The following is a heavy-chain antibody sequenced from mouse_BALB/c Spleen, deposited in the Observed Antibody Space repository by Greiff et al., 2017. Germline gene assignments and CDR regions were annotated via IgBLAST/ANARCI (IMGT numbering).Heavy chain of an antibody. V-gene: IGHV3-6*02. J-gene: IGHJ1*01. CDR2: ISYDGSN. CDR1: GYSITSGYY. CDR3: ARRDYWYFDV. Sequence: EVKLQESGPGLVKPSQSLSLTCSVTGYSITSGYYWNWIRQFPGNKLEWMGYISYDGSNNYNPSLKNRISITRDTSKNQFFLKLNSVTTEDTATYYCARRDYWYFDVWGAGTTVTVSS.